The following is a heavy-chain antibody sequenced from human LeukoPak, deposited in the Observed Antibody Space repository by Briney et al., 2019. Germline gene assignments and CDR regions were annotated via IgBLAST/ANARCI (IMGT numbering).Heavy chain of an antibody. Sequence: SETLSLTCTVSGGSISSGGYYWSWIRQPPGKGLEWIGYIYHSGSTYYNPSLKSRVTISVDRSKNQFSLKLSSVTAADTAVYYCARDRGSYYGLPSYYYYMDVWGKGTTVTVSS. CDR3: ARDRGSYYGLPSYYYYMDV. D-gene: IGHD3-10*01. CDR1: GGSISSGGYY. V-gene: IGHV4-30-2*01. J-gene: IGHJ6*03. CDR2: IYHSGST.